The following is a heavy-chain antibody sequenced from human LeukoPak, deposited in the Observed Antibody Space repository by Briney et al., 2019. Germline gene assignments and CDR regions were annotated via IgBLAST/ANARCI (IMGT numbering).Heavy chain of an antibody. V-gene: IGHV1-69-2*01. Sequence: GASVKVSCKVSGYTFTDYYMHWVQQAPGNGLEWMGLVDPEDGETIYAEKFQGRVTITADTSTDTAYMELSSLRSEDTAVYYCATGIAVAGIPYYFDYWGQGTLVTVSS. CDR2: VDPEDGET. CDR3: ATGIAVAGIPYYFDY. J-gene: IGHJ4*02. D-gene: IGHD6-19*01. CDR1: GYTFTDYY.